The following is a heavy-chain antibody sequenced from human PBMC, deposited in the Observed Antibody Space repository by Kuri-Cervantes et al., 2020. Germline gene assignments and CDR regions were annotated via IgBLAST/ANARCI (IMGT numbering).Heavy chain of an antibody. D-gene: IGHD5-12*01. J-gene: IGHJ4*02. Sequence: SETLSLTCTVSGGSISSGGYYWSWIRQHPGKGLEWIGFIYYSGSTYYNPSLKSLVTISADTSKNQFSLKLSSVTAADTAVYYCAREVASGFFDYWGQGTLVTVSS. CDR3: AREVASGFFDY. CDR1: GGSISSGGYY. CDR2: IYYSGST. V-gene: IGHV4-31*01.